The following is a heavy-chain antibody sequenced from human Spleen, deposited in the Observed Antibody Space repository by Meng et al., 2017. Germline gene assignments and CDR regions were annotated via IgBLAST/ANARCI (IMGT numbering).Heavy chain of an antibody. V-gene: IGHV1-8*03. CDR1: GGTFNSNA. CDR3: ARCYSYDYVWGSYRSGWDGFDY. CDR2: MNPNSGNT. J-gene: IGHJ4*02. Sequence: ASVQISCRAAGGTFNSNAISCVRQAPARGLEWMGWMNPNSGNTGYAQKFQGRGTITRNTSISTAYMELSSLRSEDTAVYYCARCYSYDYVWGSYRSGWDGFDYWGQGTLVTVSS. D-gene: IGHD3-16*02.